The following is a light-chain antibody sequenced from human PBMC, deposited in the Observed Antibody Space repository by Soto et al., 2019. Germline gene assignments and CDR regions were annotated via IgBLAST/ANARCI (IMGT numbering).Light chain of an antibody. Sequence: QSVLTQPPSVSGAPGQRVTISCTGTTSNLGAGYDVHWYQQLPGAAPKLVIFGTRNRPSGVPERFSGSKSGTSASLAITGLQAEDEADYYCQAYDYSLTASVFGGGTKLTVL. V-gene: IGLV1-40*01. J-gene: IGLJ3*02. CDR1: TSNLGAGYD. CDR2: GTR. CDR3: QAYDYSLTASV.